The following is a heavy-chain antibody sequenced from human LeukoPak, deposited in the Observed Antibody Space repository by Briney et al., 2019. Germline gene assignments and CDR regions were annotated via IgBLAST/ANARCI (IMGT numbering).Heavy chain of an antibody. CDR2: TYYRSKWYN. CDR3: ARDPSPYDYVWGSYPSAGYYYYGMDV. J-gene: IGHJ6*02. Sequence: SQTLSLTCAISGDSVSSNSAAWNWIRQSPSRGLEWLGRTYYRSKWYNDYAVSVKSRITINPDTSKNQFSLQLNSVTPEDTAVYYCARDPSPYDYVWGSYPSAGYYYYGMDVWGQGTTVTVSS. CDR1: GDSVSSNSAA. V-gene: IGHV6-1*01. D-gene: IGHD3-16*02.